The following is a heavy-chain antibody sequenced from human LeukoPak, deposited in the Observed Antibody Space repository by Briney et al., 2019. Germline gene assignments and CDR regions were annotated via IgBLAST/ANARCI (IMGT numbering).Heavy chain of an antibody. CDR3: ARGYYDILTGYYYYYMDV. CDR2: ISAYNGNT. J-gene: IGHJ6*03. D-gene: IGHD3-9*01. V-gene: IGHV1-18*01. CDR1: GYTFTSYG. Sequence: ASVKVSCKASGYTFTSYGISWVRQAPGQGLEWMGWISAYNGNTNYAQKLQGRVTMTTDTSTSTAYMELSSLRSEDTAVYYCARGYYDILTGYYYYYMDVWGKGTTVTISS.